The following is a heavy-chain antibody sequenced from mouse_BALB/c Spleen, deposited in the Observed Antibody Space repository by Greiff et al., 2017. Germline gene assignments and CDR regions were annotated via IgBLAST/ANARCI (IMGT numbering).Heavy chain of an antibody. V-gene: IGHV5-17*02. D-gene: IGHD2-2*01. J-gene: IGHJ3*01. CDR3: ARSYYGYGAWFAY. Sequence: EVQGVESGGGLVQPGGSRKLSCAASGFTFSSFGMHWVRQAPEKGLEWVAYISSGSSTIYYADTVKGRFTISRDNPKNTLFLQMTSLRSEDTAMYYCARSYYGYGAWFAYWGQGTLVTVSA. CDR2: ISSGSSTI. CDR1: GFTFSSFG.